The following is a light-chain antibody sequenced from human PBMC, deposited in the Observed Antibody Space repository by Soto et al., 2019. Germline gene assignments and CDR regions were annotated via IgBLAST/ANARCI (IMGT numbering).Light chain of an antibody. CDR3: QQSYSTPWT. J-gene: IGKJ1*01. CDR2: AAT. CDR1: QDINSR. Sequence: DLQITQSSSFPSPFVRDTVPNPCPASQDINSRLAWFQQQPGRPPKYVSQAATMLQSGFPSRFAGSGSGRDFTLTIHTLQHEDFATYYCQQSYSTPWTFGQGTK. V-gene: IGKV1-12*01.